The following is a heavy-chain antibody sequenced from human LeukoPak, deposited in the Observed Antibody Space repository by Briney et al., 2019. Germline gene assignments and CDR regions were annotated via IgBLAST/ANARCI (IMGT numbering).Heavy chain of an antibody. V-gene: IGHV1-2*02. CDR3: ARAPGSYPRPYYYMDV. Sequence: ASVKVSCKASGYTFTGYYMHWVRQAPGQGLEWMGWINPNSGGTNYAQKLQGRVTMTTDTSTSTAYMELRSLRSDDTAVYYCARAPGSYPRPYYYMDVWGKGTTVTISS. CDR1: GYTFTGYY. J-gene: IGHJ6*03. D-gene: IGHD3-10*01. CDR2: INPNSGGT.